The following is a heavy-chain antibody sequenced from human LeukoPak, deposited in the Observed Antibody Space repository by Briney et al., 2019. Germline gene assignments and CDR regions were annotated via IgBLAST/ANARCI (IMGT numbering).Heavy chain of an antibody. CDR3: AKVRKKSSGWYDYFDY. CDR1: GFTFSGSV. J-gene: IGHJ4*02. Sequence: PGGSLRLSCAASGFTFSGSVMHWVRQASGKGLEWVGRIRSKANNYATAYVASVKGRFTISRDDSKNTAFLQMNSLRAEDTAVYYCAKVRKKSSGWYDYFDYWGQGTLVTVSS. CDR2: IRSKANNYAT. D-gene: IGHD6-19*01. V-gene: IGHV3-73*01.